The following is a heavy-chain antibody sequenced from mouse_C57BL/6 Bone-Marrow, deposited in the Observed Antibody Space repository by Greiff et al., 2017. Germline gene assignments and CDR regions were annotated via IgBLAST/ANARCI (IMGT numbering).Heavy chain of an antibody. CDR3: ARLDFDGRSGESYFDF. CDR1: GYTFTSYD. V-gene: IGHV1-85*01. Sequence: QVQLQQSGPELVKPGASVKLSCKASGYTFTSYDINWVKQRPGQGLEWIGWIYPRDGSTKYNEKFKGKATLTVDKSSSTAYMELNSLTSEDSAVYLMARLDFDGRSGESYFDFWGAGTTLTVSS. J-gene: IGHJ1*01. D-gene: IGHD1-1*01. CDR2: IYPRDGST.